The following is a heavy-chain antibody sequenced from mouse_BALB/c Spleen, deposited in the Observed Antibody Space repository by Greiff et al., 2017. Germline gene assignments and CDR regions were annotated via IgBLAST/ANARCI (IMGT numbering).Heavy chain of an antibody. J-gene: IGHJ2*01. CDR1: GYTFTSYW. Sequence: VQLQQSGAELAKPGASVKMSCKASGYTFTSYWMHWVKQRPGQGLEWIGYINPSTGYTEYNQKFKDKATLTADKSSSTAYMQLSSLTSEDSAVYYCARGDYRYGYFDYWGQGTTLTVSS. V-gene: IGHV1-7*01. CDR2: INPSTGYT. D-gene: IGHD2-14*01. CDR3: ARGDYRYGYFDY.